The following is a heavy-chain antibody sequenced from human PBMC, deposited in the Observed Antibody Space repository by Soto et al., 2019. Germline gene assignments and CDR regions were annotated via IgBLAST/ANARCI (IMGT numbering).Heavy chain of an antibody. CDR1: GFTCSGYA. CDR3: AKSLRFYYYYMDV. V-gene: IGHV3-23*01. D-gene: IGHD4-17*01. Sequence: AGGSLRLSSGASGFTCSGYAMSWVRQAPGKGLEWVSAISGSGGSTYYADSVKGRFTISRDNSKNTLYLQMNSLRAEDTAVYYCAKSLRFYYYYMDVWGKGTTVTVSS. CDR2: ISGSGGST. J-gene: IGHJ6*03.